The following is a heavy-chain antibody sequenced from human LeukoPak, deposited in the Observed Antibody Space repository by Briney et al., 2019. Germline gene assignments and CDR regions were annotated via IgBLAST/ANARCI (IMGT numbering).Heavy chain of an antibody. V-gene: IGHV4-30-4*01. CDR2: IYYGGST. CDR3: ARASRGGSGSGAFDI. Sequence: SQTLSLTCTVSNGSISSYDSYWSWIRQPPGQGLDWIAYIYYGGSTDSTPSLKSRVTISVDTSKNQFSLRLTSVTAADTAVYYCARASRGGSGSGAFDIWGQGTMVTVSS. J-gene: IGHJ3*02. D-gene: IGHD3-10*01. CDR1: NGSISSYDSY.